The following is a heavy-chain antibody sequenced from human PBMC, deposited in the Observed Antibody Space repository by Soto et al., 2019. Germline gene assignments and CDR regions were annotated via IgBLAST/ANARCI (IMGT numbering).Heavy chain of an antibody. Sequence: PGGSLRLSCAASGFPFSSHSMNWVRQVRGKGLEWVATISGSGGSKFYVESVRGRFTISRDNSKNTVYLQLNSLRAEDSAVYYCTKDQERGSYDGGADSWGRGTLVTVSS. CDR3: TKDQERGSYDGGADS. V-gene: IGHV3-23*01. CDR2: ISGSGGSK. CDR1: GFPFSSHS. D-gene: IGHD3-10*01. J-gene: IGHJ4*02.